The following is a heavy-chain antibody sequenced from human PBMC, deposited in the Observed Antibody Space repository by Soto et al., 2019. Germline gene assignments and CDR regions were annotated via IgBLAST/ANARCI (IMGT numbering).Heavy chain of an antibody. V-gene: IGHV1-69*02. J-gene: IGHJ4*02. CDR2: INPILSMS. D-gene: IGHD3-10*01. Sequence: QVQLVQSGAEVKRPGSSVKVSCKASGDTFAFHSINWVRQAPGLGLEWMGRINPILSMSNYAQRFQGRVTMTADKSMSTAYMVLSSLRSEDTAIYYCATSYGSGYRAFDYWGQGALVTVSS. CDR1: GDTFAFHS. CDR3: ATSYGSGYRAFDY.